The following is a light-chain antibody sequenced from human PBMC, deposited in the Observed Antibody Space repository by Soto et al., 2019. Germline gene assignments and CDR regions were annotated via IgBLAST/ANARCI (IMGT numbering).Light chain of an antibody. J-gene: IGKJ1*01. CDR1: QSVLFSINQKNY. V-gene: IGKV4-1*01. CDR2: WAS. Sequence: DIVLTQSPDSVAVSLGERATINCTSSQSVLFSINQKNYLAWYHQKPGQPPKLLIYWASIRESGVPTRFSGSGSGTNFTLTISSLQAEDAAVYYCQQYYTTPPTFGLGTKLEVK. CDR3: QQYYTTPPT.